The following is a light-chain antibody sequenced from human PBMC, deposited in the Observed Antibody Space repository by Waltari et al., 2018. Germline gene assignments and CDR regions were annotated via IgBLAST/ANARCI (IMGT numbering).Light chain of an antibody. V-gene: IGKV4-1*01. CDR1: QSVLYSSNPKYY. Sequence: DIVVTQSPDSLTLSVGARATIKCKSSQSVLYSSNPKYYLSWYQQKSGQSPSLLIYWASTREAGVPDRFSGSGSGTDFTLTINGLQPEDAAVYFCHQYYLTPWTFGQGTKLEIK. CDR3: HQYYLTPWT. CDR2: WAS. J-gene: IGKJ1*01.